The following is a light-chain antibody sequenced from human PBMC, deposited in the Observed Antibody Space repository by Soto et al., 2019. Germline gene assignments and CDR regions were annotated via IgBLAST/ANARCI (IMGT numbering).Light chain of an antibody. CDR3: CSYAGSSTVV. CDR1: SSDVGSYNL. Sequence: QSALTQPASVSGSPGQSITISCTGSSSDVGSYNLVSWYQQHPGKAPKFMIYEVIKRPSGVSNRFSGSKSGNTASLTISGLQAEDEADYYCCSYAGSSTVVFGGGTKLTVL. CDR2: EVI. V-gene: IGLV2-23*02. J-gene: IGLJ3*02.